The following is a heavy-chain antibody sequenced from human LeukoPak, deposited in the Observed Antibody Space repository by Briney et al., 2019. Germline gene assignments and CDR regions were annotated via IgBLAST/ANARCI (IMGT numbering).Heavy chain of an antibody. D-gene: IGHD3-22*01. V-gene: IGHV4-4*07. J-gene: IGHJ5*02. CDR2: IYTSGST. Sequence: SETLSLTCTVSGGSITSYYWSWIRQPAGKGLEWIGRIYTSGSTNYNPSLKSRVTMSVDTSKNQFSLKLSSVTAADTAVYYCARVGTYYYDSSGQGGFDPWGQGTPVTVSS. CDR1: GGSITSYY. CDR3: ARVGTYYYDSSGQGGFDP.